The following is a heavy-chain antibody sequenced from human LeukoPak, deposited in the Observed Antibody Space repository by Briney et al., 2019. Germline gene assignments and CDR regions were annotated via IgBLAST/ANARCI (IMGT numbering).Heavy chain of an antibody. CDR3: ARESMVRGVTFDY. CDR1: GGSISSYY. V-gene: IGHV4-59*01. J-gene: IGHJ4*02. D-gene: IGHD3-10*01. Sequence: SETLSLTCTVSGGSISSYYWSWIRQPPGKGLEWIGYIYYSGSTNYNPSLKSRVTISVDPSKNQFSLQLSSVTAADTAVYYCARESMVRGVTFDYWGQGTLATVSS. CDR2: IYYSGST.